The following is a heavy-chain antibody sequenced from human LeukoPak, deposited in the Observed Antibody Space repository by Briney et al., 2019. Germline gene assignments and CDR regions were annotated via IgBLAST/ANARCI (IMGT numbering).Heavy chain of an antibody. Sequence: GGSLRLSCAASGFTVSSNYMNWVRQAPGKGLEWVSSISSSSSYIYYADSVKGRFTISRDNAKNSLYLQMNSLRAEDTAVYYCARDHYYGSGSHFDYWGQGTLVTVSS. V-gene: IGHV3-21*01. CDR3: ARDHYYGSGSHFDY. D-gene: IGHD3-10*01. CDR2: ISSSSSYI. J-gene: IGHJ4*02. CDR1: GFTVSSNY.